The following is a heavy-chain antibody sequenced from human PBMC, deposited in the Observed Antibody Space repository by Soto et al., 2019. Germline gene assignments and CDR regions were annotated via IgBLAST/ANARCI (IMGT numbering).Heavy chain of an antibody. J-gene: IGHJ4*02. CDR3: ASSSDCSGGSCHDY. CDR2: ISYDGSNK. V-gene: IGHV3-30-3*01. D-gene: IGHD2-15*01. Sequence: QVQLVESGGGVVQPGRSLRLSCAASGFTFSSYAMHWVRQAPGKGLEWVAVISYDGSNKYYADSVKGRFTISRDNSKNPVSLQMNSLRAEDTAVYYCASSSDCSGGSCHDYWGQGTLVTVSS. CDR1: GFTFSSYA.